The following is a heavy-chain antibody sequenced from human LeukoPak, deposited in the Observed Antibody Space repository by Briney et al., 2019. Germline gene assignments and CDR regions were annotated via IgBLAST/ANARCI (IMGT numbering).Heavy chain of an antibody. CDR3: ARVRRYCSSTSCYWPAFDI. Sequence: SSETLSLTCAVYGGSFSGYYWSWIRQPPGKGLEWIGEINHSGSTNYNPSLKSRVTISVDTSKNQFPLKLSSVTAADTAVYYCARVRRYCSSTSCYWPAFDIWGQGTMVTVSS. V-gene: IGHV4-34*01. D-gene: IGHD2-2*01. CDR1: GGSFSGYY. J-gene: IGHJ3*02. CDR2: INHSGST.